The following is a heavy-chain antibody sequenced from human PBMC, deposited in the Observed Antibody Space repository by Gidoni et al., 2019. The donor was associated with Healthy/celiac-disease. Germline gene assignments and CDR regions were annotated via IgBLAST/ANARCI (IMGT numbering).Heavy chain of an antibody. CDR2: IIPIFGTA. V-gene: IGHV1-69*01. J-gene: IGHJ4*02. Sequence: QAQLVQLGAEVKKPGSSVKVSCKATGGTFSTYAISWVRQAPGQGLEWMGGIIPIFGTANYAQKFQGRVTITADESTSTAYMELSSLRSEDTAVYYCASALGNWFDDSSGYYLPDFWGQGTLVTVSS. D-gene: IGHD3-22*01. CDR3: ASALGNWFDDSSGYYLPDF. CDR1: GGTFSTYA.